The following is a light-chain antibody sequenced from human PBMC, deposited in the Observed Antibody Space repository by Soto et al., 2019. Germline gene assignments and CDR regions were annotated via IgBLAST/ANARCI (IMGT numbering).Light chain of an antibody. CDR1: QNVGKNY. V-gene: IGKV3-20*01. J-gene: IGKJ4*01. Sequence: ENVLKQSPGTVSLSPGERDTLSCGASQNVGKNYLAWFQQKPGQVPRLLIYDASIRATGIPDRFSGSGSGTDFTLTISRLEPEDFAVYYCHQCATAPLTFGGGTKVEIK. CDR3: HQCATAPLT. CDR2: DAS.